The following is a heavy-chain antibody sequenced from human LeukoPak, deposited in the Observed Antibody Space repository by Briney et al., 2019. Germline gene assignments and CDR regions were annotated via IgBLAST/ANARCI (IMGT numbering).Heavy chain of an antibody. Sequence: GGSLRLSCAAYGFMFSSNWMSWVRLAPGKGLEWVANIKEDGTETYYVDSVKGRFTISRDNAKNSLYLQMNSLRVEDTAVYYCAKEGRSLQTYWGQGTLVTVSS. V-gene: IGHV3-7*03. CDR2: IKEDGTET. CDR3: AKEGRSLQTY. CDR1: GFMFSSNW. J-gene: IGHJ4*02. D-gene: IGHD5-24*01.